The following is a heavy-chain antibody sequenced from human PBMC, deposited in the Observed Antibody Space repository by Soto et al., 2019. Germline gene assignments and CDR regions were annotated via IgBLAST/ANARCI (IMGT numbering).Heavy chain of an antibody. Sequence: EVQLVESGGGLVQPGGSLRLSCAASGFTSSSYSMNWVRQAPGKGLEWVSYISSSSSTIYYADSVKGRFTISRDNAKNSLYLQMNSLRDEDTAVYYCARESSSSNWFDPWGQGTLVTVSS. V-gene: IGHV3-48*02. D-gene: IGHD6-13*01. CDR3: ARESSSSNWFDP. J-gene: IGHJ5*02. CDR1: GFTSSSYS. CDR2: ISSSSSTI.